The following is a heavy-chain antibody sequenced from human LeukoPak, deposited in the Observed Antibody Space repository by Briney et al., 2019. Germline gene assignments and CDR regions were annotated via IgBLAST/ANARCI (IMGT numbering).Heavy chain of an antibody. CDR2: ISSSSSYI. D-gene: IGHD2-8*01. CDR3: ARGSGPNDRNGAFDI. Sequence: GGSLRLSCAASGFTFSSYSMNWVRQAPGKGLEWVSSISSSSSYIYYADSVKGRFTISRDNAKNSLYLQMNSLRAEDTAVYYCARGSGPNDRNGAFDIWGQGTMVTVSS. V-gene: IGHV3-21*01. CDR1: GFTFSSYS. J-gene: IGHJ3*02.